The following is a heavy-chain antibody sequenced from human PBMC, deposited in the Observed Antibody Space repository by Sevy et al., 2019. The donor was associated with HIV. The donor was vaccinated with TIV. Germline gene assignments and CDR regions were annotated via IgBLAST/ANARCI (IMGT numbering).Heavy chain of an antibody. J-gene: IGHJ3*02. CDR3: AGARFDSSGSFDAFDI. V-gene: IGHV3-74*01. D-gene: IGHD3-22*01. Sequence: GGSLRLSCAASGFTFSNYWMHWVRQAPGKGLVWVSSINGDGSSTNSADSVKGRFTISRDSAKNTLYLQMNSLRDEDTAIYYCAGARFDSSGSFDAFDIWGQGTMVTVSS. CDR2: INGDGSST. CDR1: GFTFSNYW.